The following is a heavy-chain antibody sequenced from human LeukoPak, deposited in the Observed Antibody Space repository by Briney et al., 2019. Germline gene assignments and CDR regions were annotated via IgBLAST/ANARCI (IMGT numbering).Heavy chain of an antibody. CDR1: GGSISSGGYS. J-gene: IGHJ4*02. CDR2: IYHSGST. D-gene: IGHD5-12*01. Sequence: SETLSLTCAVSGGSISSGGYSWSWIRQPPGKGLEWIGYIYHSGSTYYNPSLKSRVTISVDRSKNQFSLKLSSVTAADTAVYCCARASRGSRFDYWGQGTLVTVSS. CDR3: ARASRGSRFDY. V-gene: IGHV4-30-2*01.